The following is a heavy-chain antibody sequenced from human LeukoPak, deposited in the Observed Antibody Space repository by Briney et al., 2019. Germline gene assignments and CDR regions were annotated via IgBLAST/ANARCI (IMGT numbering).Heavy chain of an antibody. CDR1: GFTFSSYS. Sequence: QPGGSLRLSCAASGFTFSSYSMNWVRQAPGKGLEWVSYISSSSLSTIYYADSVKGRFTISRDNSKNTLYLQMNSLRAEDTAVYYCARGWALLSYFDYWGQGTLVTVSS. CDR3: ARGWALLSYFDY. D-gene: IGHD2/OR15-2a*01. CDR2: ISSSSLSTI. V-gene: IGHV3-48*01. J-gene: IGHJ4*02.